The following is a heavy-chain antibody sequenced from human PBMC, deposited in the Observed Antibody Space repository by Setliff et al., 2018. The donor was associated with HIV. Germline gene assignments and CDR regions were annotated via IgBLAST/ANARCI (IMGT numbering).Heavy chain of an antibody. CDR2: INHSGST. J-gene: IGHJ4*02. D-gene: IGHD6-13*01. Sequence: SETLSLTCAVYGGSFSGYYWSWIRQPPGKGLEWIGEINHSGSTNFNPSLKSRVTISVDTSKNQFSLKLSSVTAADTAVHYCARGGLTAAGTLLLVGYFDYWGQGTLVTVSS. V-gene: IGHV4-34*01. CDR1: GGSFSGYY. CDR3: ARGGLTAAGTLLLVGYFDY.